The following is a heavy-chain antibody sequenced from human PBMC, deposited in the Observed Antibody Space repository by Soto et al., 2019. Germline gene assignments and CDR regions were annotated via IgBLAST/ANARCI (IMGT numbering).Heavy chain of an antibody. CDR2: ISGSGGTT. D-gene: IGHD3-3*01. V-gene: IGHV3-23*01. CDR1: GFTFSDYA. J-gene: IGHJ3*02. Sequence: EGQLLESGGGLVQPGGSLRLSCGASGFTFSDYAMSWVRQAPGKGLEWVSAISGSGGTTYYEDSVRGRFTISRDNSKYTLYLQMNSLRAEDTAVYYCAKDAILGVIRDAFDIWGQGTMVTVSS. CDR3: AKDAILGVIRDAFDI.